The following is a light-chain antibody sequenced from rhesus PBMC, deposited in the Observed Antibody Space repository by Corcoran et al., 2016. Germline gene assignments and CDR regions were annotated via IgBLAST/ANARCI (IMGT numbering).Light chain of an antibody. CDR3: QQHNSHPLT. V-gene: IGKV1-44*01. Sequence: DIQMTQSPSSLSASVGDRVTITCRASQTISSYLAWYPQTPWKVPKLLIYAASSLESGVPSRFSGSGSGTEFTLTISSLQPEEFAPYYCQQHNSHPLTFGGGTKVEIK. CDR1: QTISSY. J-gene: IGKJ4*01. CDR2: AAS.